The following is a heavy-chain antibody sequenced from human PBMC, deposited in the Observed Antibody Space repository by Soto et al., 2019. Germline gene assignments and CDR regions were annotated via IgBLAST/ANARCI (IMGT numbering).Heavy chain of an antibody. Sequence: QVQLQESGPGLVKPSGTLSLTCAVSGGSISSSNWWSWVRQPPGKGLEWIGEIYHSGRTNYNPSLKSRVTLSVDKSKNPFSLNLSSVTAADTAVYYCARLKTSSIITADDYWGQGTLVTVSS. CDR3: ARLKTSSIITADDY. V-gene: IGHV4-4*02. D-gene: IGHD1-20*01. J-gene: IGHJ4*02. CDR1: GGSISSSNW. CDR2: IYHSGRT.